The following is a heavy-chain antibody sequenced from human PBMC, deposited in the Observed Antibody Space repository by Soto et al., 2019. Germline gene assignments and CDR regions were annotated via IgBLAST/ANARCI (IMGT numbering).Heavy chain of an antibody. CDR3: AAYQLLPKNWFDP. CDR2: IYYSGST. D-gene: IGHD2-2*01. CDR1: GGSISSYY. Sequence: SETLSLTCTVSGGSISSYYWSWIRQPPGKGLEWIGYIYYSGSTNYNPSLKSRVTISVDTSKNQFSLKLSSVTAADTAVYYCAAYQLLPKNWFDPWGQGTLVTVS. J-gene: IGHJ5*02. V-gene: IGHV4-59*01.